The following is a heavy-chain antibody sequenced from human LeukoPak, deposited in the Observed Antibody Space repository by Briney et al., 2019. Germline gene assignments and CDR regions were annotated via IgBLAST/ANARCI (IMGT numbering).Heavy chain of an antibody. CDR1: GFTFTNYN. CDR2: ISTSSSAI. D-gene: IGHD4-17*01. V-gene: IGHV3-48*01. J-gene: IGHJ4*02. Sequence: GGSLRLSCAASGFTFTNYNMIWVRQAPGKGLECISYISTSSSAIHYADSVKGRFTTSRDNAKRSLYLQMNSLRAEDTAVYYCAKTFYGDYGDYWGQGTLVTVSS. CDR3: AKTFYGDYGDY.